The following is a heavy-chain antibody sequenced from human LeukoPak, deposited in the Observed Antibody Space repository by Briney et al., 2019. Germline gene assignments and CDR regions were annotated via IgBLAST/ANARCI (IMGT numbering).Heavy chain of an antibody. CDR3: ARQAYYYDSSGYQSRDY. CDR2: IYYGGST. CDR1: GGSISSSSYY. V-gene: IGHV4-39*01. D-gene: IGHD3-22*01. Sequence: SETLSLTCTVSGGSISSSSYYWGWIRQPPGKGLEWIGSIYYGGSTYYNPSLKSRVTISVDTSKNQFSLKLSSVTAADTAVYYCARQAYYYDSSGYQSRDYWGQGTLVTVSS. J-gene: IGHJ4*02.